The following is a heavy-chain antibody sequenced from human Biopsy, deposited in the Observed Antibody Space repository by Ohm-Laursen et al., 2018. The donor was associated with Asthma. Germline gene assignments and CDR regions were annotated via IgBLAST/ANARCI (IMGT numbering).Heavy chain of an antibody. CDR1: GFTFSSYG. D-gene: IGHD6-19*01. CDR3: ARDREYSSGWYQPLFDY. V-gene: IGHV3-33*01. Sequence: SLRLSCTASGFTFSSYGMHWVRQAPGKGLEWVAVIWYDGGNKYYADSVKGRFIISRDNSKNTLYLQMNSLRAEDTAVYYCARDREYSSGWYQPLFDYWGQGTLVTVSS. CDR2: IWYDGGNK. J-gene: IGHJ4*02.